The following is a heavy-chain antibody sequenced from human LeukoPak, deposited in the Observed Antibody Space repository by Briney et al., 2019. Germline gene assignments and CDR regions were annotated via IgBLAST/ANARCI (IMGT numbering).Heavy chain of an antibody. CDR1: GGSFSGYY. CDR2: INHSGST. J-gene: IGHJ4*02. Sequence: SETLSLTCAVYGGSFSGYYWSWIRQPPGKGLEWIGEINHSGSTNYNPSLKSRVTISVDTSKNQFSLKLSSVIAADTAVYYCARHVSGWYSRYYFDYWGQGTLVTVSS. CDR3: ARHVSGWYSRYYFDY. V-gene: IGHV4-34*01. D-gene: IGHD6-19*01.